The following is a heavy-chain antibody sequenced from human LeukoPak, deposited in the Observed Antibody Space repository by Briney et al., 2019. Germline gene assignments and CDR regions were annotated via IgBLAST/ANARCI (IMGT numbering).Heavy chain of an antibody. CDR3: ARLVGASWFDS. CDR1: GDSVSTNSAT. Sequence: SQTLSLTCAISGDSVSTNSATWTWLRQSPSRGLEWLGRTYYRSKWYNDYAVSMKSRITINPDTSKNQFSLQLNSVTPKDTAVYYCARLVGASWFDSWGQGTLVTVSS. CDR2: TYYRSKWYN. J-gene: IGHJ5*01. V-gene: IGHV6-1*01. D-gene: IGHD1-26*01.